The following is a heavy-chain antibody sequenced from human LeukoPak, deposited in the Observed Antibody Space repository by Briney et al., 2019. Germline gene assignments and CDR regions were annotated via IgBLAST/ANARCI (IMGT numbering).Heavy chain of an antibody. CDR2: ISYDGNNK. Sequence: GGSLRLSCAASGFTFSNYGMHWVRQAPGKGLEWVAVISYDGNNKYYADSVKGRFTISRDNAKNSLYLQMNSLRAEDTAVYYCARDTVTTGFDPWGQGTLVTVSS. CDR3: ARDTVTTGFDP. CDR1: GFTFSNYG. V-gene: IGHV3-30*03. J-gene: IGHJ5*02. D-gene: IGHD4-11*01.